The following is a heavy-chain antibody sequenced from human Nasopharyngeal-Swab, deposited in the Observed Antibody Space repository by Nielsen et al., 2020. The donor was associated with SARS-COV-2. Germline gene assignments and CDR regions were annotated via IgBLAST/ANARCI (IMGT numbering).Heavy chain of an antibody. V-gene: IGHV4-39*01. Sequence: SETLSLTCTVSGGSISSSSYYWGWIRQPPGKRLEWIGSIYYSGSTYYNPSLKSRVTISVDTSKNQFSLKLSSVTAADTAVYYCARAYSSSWRTNFDYWGQGTLVTVSS. D-gene: IGHD6-13*01. CDR2: IYYSGST. J-gene: IGHJ4*02. CDR1: GGSISSSSYY. CDR3: ARAYSSSWRTNFDY.